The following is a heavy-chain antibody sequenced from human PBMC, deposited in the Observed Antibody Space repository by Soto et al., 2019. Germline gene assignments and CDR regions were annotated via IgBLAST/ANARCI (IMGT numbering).Heavy chain of an antibody. CDR3: ARGVLDWFDP. D-gene: IGHD3-3*02. Sequence: SETLSLTCAVSGGSISSGGYSWSWIRQPPGKGLEWIGYTYHSGSTYYNPSLKSRVTISVDRSKNQFSLKLSSVTAAGTAVYYCARGVLDWFDPWGQGTLVTVSS. CDR1: GGSISSGGYS. J-gene: IGHJ5*02. CDR2: TYHSGST. V-gene: IGHV4-30-2*01.